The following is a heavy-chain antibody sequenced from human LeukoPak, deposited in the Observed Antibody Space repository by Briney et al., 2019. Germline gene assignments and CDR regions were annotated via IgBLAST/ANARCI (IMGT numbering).Heavy chain of an antibody. CDR3: AREDLGYGSGSYNLYFDY. CDR1: GYPFTSYG. V-gene: IGHV1-18*01. J-gene: IGHJ4*02. CDR2: ISAYNGNT. Sequence: ASVNVSCEASGYPFTSYGISWVRQAPGQGLEWMGWISAYNGNTNYAQKLQGRVTMTTDTSTNTAYMELRSLRSDDTAVYYCAREDLGYGSGSYNLYFDYWGQGTLVTVSS. D-gene: IGHD3-10*01.